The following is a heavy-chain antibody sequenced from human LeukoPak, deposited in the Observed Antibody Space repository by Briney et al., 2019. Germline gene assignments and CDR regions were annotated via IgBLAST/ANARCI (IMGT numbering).Heavy chain of an antibody. CDR3: VRDGGRLNFGNGASFDY. CDR2: IKSDGSST. D-gene: IGHD3-10*01. CDR1: GFTFSTSW. Sequence: PGGSLRLSCAASGFTFSTSWMYWVRRAPGKGLVWVSRIKSDGSSTSYADSVKGRFTISRDNAKNTLYLQMNSLRAEDTAMYYCVRDGGRLNFGNGASFDYWGRGTLVTVSS. V-gene: IGHV3-74*01. J-gene: IGHJ4*02.